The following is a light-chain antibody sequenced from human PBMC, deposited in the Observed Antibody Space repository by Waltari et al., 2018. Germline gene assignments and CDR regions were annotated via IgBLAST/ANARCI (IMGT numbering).Light chain of an antibody. Sequence: SYELTQPPSVSVSPGQTASITCSGDKLGDKYACWYQQKPGQSPVLVIYQDSKRPSGIPERFSGSNSGNTATLTIGGTQAMDEADYYCQAWDSSQGVFGGGTKLTVL. CDR3: QAWDSSQGV. V-gene: IGLV3-1*01. J-gene: IGLJ2*01. CDR1: KLGDKY. CDR2: QDS.